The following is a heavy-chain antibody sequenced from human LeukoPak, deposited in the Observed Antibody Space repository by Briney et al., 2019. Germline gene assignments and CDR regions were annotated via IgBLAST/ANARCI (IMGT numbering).Heavy chain of an antibody. Sequence: ASVTVSCKASGYTFTSYYMHWVRQAPGQGLEWMGIINPSGGSTSYAQKFQGRATMTRDMSTSTVYMELSSLRSEDTAVYYCARDKYRSAGIDYWGQGTLVTVSS. J-gene: IGHJ4*02. CDR1: GYTFTSYY. CDR2: INPSGGST. V-gene: IGHV1-46*01. CDR3: ARDKYRSAGIDY. D-gene: IGHD6-25*01.